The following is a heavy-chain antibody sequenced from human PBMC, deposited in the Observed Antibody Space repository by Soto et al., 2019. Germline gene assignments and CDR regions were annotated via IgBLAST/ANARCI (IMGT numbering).Heavy chain of an antibody. J-gene: IGHJ6*02. Sequence: SETLSLTCTVSGGSISSGGYYWSWIRQHPGKGLEWIGYIYYSGSTYYNPSLKSRVTISVDTSKNQFSLKLSSVTAADTAVYYCAGKWESQRDGMDVWGQGTTVTVSS. CDR1: GGSISSGGYY. D-gene: IGHD1-26*01. CDR2: IYYSGST. V-gene: IGHV4-31*03. CDR3: AGKWESQRDGMDV.